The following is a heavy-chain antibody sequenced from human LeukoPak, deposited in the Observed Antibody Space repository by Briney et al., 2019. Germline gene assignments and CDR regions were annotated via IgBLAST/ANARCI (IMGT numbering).Heavy chain of an antibody. CDR2: ISSSSSYI. V-gene: IGHV3-21*01. Sequence: GGSLRLSCAASGFTFSSYSMNWVRQAPGKGLEWVSSISSSSSYIYYADSVKGRFTISRDNAKNTLYLQMNSLRAEDTAVYYCARVDYYDSSGYWNWFDPWGQGTLVTVSS. CDR3: ARVDYYDSSGYWNWFDP. D-gene: IGHD3-22*01. J-gene: IGHJ5*02. CDR1: GFTFSSYS.